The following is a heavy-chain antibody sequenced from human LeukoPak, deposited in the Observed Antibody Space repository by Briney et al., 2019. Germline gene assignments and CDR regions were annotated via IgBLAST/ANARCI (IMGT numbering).Heavy chain of an antibody. D-gene: IGHD3-22*01. CDR1: GFTFSSYA. Sequence: PGGSLRLSCAASGFTFSSYAMSWVRQAPGKGLEWVSAISGSGGSTYYADSVKGRFTISRDNSKNTLYLQMNSLRAEDTAVYYCAKDLDYYDSSGPSFDYWGQGTLVTVSS. J-gene: IGHJ4*02. CDR3: AKDLDYYDSSGPSFDY. V-gene: IGHV3-23*01. CDR2: ISGSGGST.